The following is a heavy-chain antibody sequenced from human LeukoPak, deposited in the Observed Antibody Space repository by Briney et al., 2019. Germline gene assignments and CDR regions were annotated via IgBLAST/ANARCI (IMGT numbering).Heavy chain of an antibody. CDR1: GGTFSSYA. CDR2: IIPIFGTA. D-gene: IGHD3-22*01. CDR3: ARDYYDSSGYSTGAFDI. J-gene: IGHJ3*02. Sequence: SVKVSCKASGGTFSSYAISWVRQAPGQGLEWMGGIIPIFGTANYAQKFQGRVTITADKSTSTAYMELSSLRSEDTAVYYCARDYYDSSGYSTGAFDIWGQGTMVTVSS. V-gene: IGHV1-69*06.